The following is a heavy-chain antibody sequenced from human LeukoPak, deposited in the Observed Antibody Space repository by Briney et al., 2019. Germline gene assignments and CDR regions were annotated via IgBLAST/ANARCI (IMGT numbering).Heavy chain of an antibody. D-gene: IGHD3-3*01. CDR2: ISAYNGNT. CDR1: GYTFTSYG. Sequence: GASVKVSCKASGYTFTSYGISWVRQAPGQGLEWMGWISAYNGNTNYAQKLQGRVTMTTDTSTSTAYMELSSLRSEDTAVYYCARAQTNTIFGVVIVHSFDYWGQGTLVTVSS. J-gene: IGHJ4*02. V-gene: IGHV1-18*01. CDR3: ARAQTNTIFGVVIVHSFDY.